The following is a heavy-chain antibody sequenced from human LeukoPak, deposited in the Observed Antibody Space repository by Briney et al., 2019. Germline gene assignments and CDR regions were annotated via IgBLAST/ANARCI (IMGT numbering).Heavy chain of an antibody. Sequence: GGSLRLSCAASGFTFSSYSMNWVRQAPGKGLEWIGHFKGKNDGGTTHYAAPVKGRFTISRDDSKNTLYLQMNSLKTEDTALYFCTTDGAIGPRPLFDYWGQGTLVTVSS. CDR1: GFTFSSYS. CDR3: TTDGAIGPRPLFDY. V-gene: IGHV3-15*01. CDR2: FKGKNDGGTT. D-gene: IGHD6-6*01. J-gene: IGHJ4*02.